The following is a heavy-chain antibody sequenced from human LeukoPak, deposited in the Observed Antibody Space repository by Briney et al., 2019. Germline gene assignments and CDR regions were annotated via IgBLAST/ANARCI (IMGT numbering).Heavy chain of an antibody. CDR2: ISYDGSNK. J-gene: IGHJ5*01. CDR3: ARATVTRWFDS. CDR1: GFTFSSYA. Sequence: PGGSLRLSCAASGFTFSSYAMHWVRQAPGKGLEWVAVISYDGSNKYYADSVKGRFTISRDNSKNTLYLQMNSLRAEDTAVYYCARATVTRWFDSWGQGTLVTVSS. V-gene: IGHV3-30-3*01. D-gene: IGHD4-17*01.